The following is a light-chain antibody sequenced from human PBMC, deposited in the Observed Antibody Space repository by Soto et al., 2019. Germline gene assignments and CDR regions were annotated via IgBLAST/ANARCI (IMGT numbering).Light chain of an antibody. J-gene: IGKJ3*01. CDR3: QQYNHLPPALT. Sequence: EIVMTQSPATLSVSPGERATLSCRASQSVSSNLAWYQQKPGQAPRLLIYGASTRATGSTARFSGSGSGTEFTLSISSLQSEDFAVYSCQQYNHLPPALTFGPGTKVDIK. V-gene: IGKV3-15*01. CDR2: GAS. CDR1: QSVSSN.